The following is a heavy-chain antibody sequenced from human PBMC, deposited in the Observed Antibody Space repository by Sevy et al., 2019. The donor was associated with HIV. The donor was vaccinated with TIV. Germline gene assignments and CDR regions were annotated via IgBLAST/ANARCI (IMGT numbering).Heavy chain of an antibody. J-gene: IGHJ4*02. D-gene: IGHD3-22*01. CDR3: ARGYYYDSSGYSPSFDY. CDR2: NNAGNGNT. Sequence: ASVKVSCKASGYTFTSYAMHWVRQAPGQRLEWMGWNNAGNGNTKYSQKFQGRVTITSVTSASTAYMELSSLRSEDTAVYYCARGYYYDSSGYSPSFDYWGQGTLVTVSS. V-gene: IGHV1-3*01. CDR1: GYTFTSYA.